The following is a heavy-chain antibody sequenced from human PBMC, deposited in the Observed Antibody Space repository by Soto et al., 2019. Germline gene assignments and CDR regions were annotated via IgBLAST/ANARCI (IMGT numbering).Heavy chain of an antibody. CDR1: GGTFSSYA. Sequence: GASVKVSCKASGGTFSSYAISWVRQAPGQGLEWMGGIIPIFGTANYAQKFQGRVTITADESTSTAYMELSSLRSEDTAVYYCAREGRVRGVIITPDDSYYGMDVWGQGTTVTVS. J-gene: IGHJ6*02. CDR3: AREGRVRGVIITPDDSYYGMDV. CDR2: IIPIFGTA. D-gene: IGHD3-10*01. V-gene: IGHV1-69*13.